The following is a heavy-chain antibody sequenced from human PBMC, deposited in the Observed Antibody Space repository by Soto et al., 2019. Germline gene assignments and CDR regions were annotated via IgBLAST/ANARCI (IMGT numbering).Heavy chain of an antibody. D-gene: IGHD3-10*01. CDR1: GFTFSSYW. V-gene: IGHV3-7*01. CDR2: IKQDGSEK. CDR3: ARDGPDGRLWFGELLRWFDP. Sequence: PGGSLRLSCAASGFTFSSYWMSWVRQAPGKGLEWVANIKQDGSEKYYVDSVKGRFTISRDNAKNSLYLQMNSLRAEDTAVYYCARDGPDGRLWFGELLRWFDPWGQGTLVTSPQ. J-gene: IGHJ5*02.